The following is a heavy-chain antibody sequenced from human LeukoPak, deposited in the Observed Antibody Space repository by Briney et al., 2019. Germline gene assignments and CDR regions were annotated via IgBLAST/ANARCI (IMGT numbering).Heavy chain of an antibody. CDR2: ISYTGGST. CDR3: AKGGSGSYLYYFDL. CDR1: VFTFSNYA. D-gene: IGHD3-10*01. V-gene: IGHV3-23*01. J-gene: IGHJ4*02. Sequence: GGSLRLSCAASVFTFSNYAMTWVRQAPGKGLEWVSTISYTGGSTYYAESVKGRFTISRDNSKNILSLQMNSLRAEDTAVYCCAKGGSGSYLYYFDLWGQGTLVTVSS.